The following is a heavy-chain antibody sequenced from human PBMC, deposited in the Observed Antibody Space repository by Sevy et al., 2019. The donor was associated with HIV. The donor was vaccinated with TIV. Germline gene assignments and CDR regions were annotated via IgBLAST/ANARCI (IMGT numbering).Heavy chain of an antibody. V-gene: IGHV3-53*01. CDR2: IYSGGSI. J-gene: IGHJ4*02. CDR1: GFTVSSSY. D-gene: IGHD3-10*01. Sequence: GGSLRLSCAASGFTVSSSYMSWVRQAPGKGLEWVSVIYSGGSIYYADSVKGRFTISRDNSKNMLYLQMNSLRAEDTAVYYCARDTPNYYGNSGRTPAFDYWGQGTLVTVSS. CDR3: ARDTPNYYGNSGRTPAFDY.